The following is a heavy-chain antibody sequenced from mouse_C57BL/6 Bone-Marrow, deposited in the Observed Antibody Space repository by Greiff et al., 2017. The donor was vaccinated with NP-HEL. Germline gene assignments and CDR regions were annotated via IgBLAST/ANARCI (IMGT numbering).Heavy chain of an antibody. V-gene: IGHV1-15*01. CDR2: IDPETGGT. D-gene: IGHD1-1*01. Sequence: QVHVKQSGAELVRPGASVTLSCKASGYTFTDYEMHWVKQTPVHGLEWIGAIDPETGGTAYNQKFKGKAILTADKSSSTAYMELRSLTSEDSAVYYCTRGLTTVVALDYWGQGTTLTVSS. J-gene: IGHJ2*01. CDR3: TRGLTTVVALDY. CDR1: GYTFTDYE.